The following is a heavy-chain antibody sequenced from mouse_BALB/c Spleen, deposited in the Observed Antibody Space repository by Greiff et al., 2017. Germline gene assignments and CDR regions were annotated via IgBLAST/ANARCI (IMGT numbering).Heavy chain of an antibody. D-gene: IGHD2-14*01. CDR3: ARGGRYPYAMDY. J-gene: IGHJ4*01. CDR1: GFTFSSYA. Sequence: DVMLVESGGGLVKPGGSLKLSCAASGFTFSSYAMSWVRQTPEKRLEWVASISSGGSTYYPDSVKGRFTISRDNARNILYLQMSSLRSEDTAMYYCARGGRYPYAMDYWGQGTSVTVSS. CDR2: ISSGGST. V-gene: IGHV5-6-5*01.